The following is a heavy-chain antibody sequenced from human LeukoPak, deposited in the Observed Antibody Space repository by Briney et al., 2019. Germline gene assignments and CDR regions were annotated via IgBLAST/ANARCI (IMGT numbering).Heavy chain of an antibody. CDR1: GGSFSGYY. CDR3: ARRRTTRAFDI. D-gene: IGHD4-11*01. V-gene: IGHV4-34*01. Sequence: SETLSLTCAVYGGSFSGYYWTYIRQPPGKGLEWIGEINNGGTTNYNPFLKSRVTISVDASKNQFSLKLSSVTAADTALYYCARRRTTRAFDIWGQGTMVTVSS. J-gene: IGHJ3*02. CDR2: INNGGTT.